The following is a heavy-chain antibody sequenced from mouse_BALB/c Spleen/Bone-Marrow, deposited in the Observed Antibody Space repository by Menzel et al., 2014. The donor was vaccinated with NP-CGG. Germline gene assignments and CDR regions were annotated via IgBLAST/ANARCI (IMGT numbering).Heavy chain of an antibody. CDR3: ASLYLFAY. D-gene: IGHD5-1-1*01. CDR2: IWAGGST. J-gene: IGHJ3*01. Sequence: QVQLQQSGPGLVAPSQSLSITCTVSGFSLTSYGVHRVRQPPGKGLEWPGVIWAGGSTNYNSALMSRLSISKDNSKSQVFLKMNSLQTDDTAMYYFASLYLFAYWGQGTLVTVSA. V-gene: IGHV2-9*02. CDR1: GFSLTSYG.